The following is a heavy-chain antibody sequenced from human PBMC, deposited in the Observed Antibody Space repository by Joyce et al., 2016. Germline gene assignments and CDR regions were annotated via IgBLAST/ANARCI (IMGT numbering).Heavy chain of an antibody. V-gene: IGHV1-69*02. CDR1: GGSFNKYT. CDR2: IIPMLNMT. J-gene: IGHJ6*02. Sequence: QVHLVQSGAEVKKSGSSVRVSCKASGGSFNKYTVSWVRQDPGQGLAWMGRIIPMLNMTNYAQEFQGRVTITADTSTTTAYMQLTGLGFDDTAVYFCAGTFNYPHHDGMDVWGQGTTVTVSS. D-gene: IGHD4-11*01. CDR3: AGTFNYPHHDGMDV.